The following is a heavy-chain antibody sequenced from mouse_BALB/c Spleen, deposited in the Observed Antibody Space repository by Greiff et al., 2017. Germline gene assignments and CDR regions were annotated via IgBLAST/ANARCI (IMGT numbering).Heavy chain of an antibody. D-gene: IGHD2-4*01. Sequence: QVQLQQPGAELVKPGASVKMSCKASGYTFTSYNMHWVKQTPGQGLEWIGAIYPGNGDTSYNQKFKGKATLTADKSSSTAYMQLSSLTSEDSAVYYCARSRVMITTAWFAYWGQGTLVTVSA. J-gene: IGHJ3*01. V-gene: IGHV1-12*01. CDR1: GYTFTSYN. CDR2: IYPGNGDT. CDR3: ARSRVMITTAWFAY.